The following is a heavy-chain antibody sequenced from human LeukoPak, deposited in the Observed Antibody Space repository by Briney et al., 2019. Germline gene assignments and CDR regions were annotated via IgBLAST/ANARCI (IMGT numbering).Heavy chain of an antibody. D-gene: IGHD6-13*01. Sequence: PGGSLRLSCAASGFTFDDYAMHWVRQAPGKGLEWVSLISGDGGSTYYADSVKGRFTISRDNSKNSLYLQMNSLRTEDTALYYCAKDTLRGAGTSLYYYYGMDVWGQGTTVTVSS. J-gene: IGHJ6*02. V-gene: IGHV3-43*02. CDR1: GFTFDDYA. CDR3: AKDTLRGAGTSLYYYYGMDV. CDR2: ISGDGGST.